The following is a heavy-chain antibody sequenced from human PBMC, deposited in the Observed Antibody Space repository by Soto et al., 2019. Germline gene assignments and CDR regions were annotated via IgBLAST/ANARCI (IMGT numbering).Heavy chain of an antibody. Sequence: APAEGFSKASGYTFTCLAMPLGRQAPGQRLAWMAWIHAGNGHTKYAQKLQGRVTMTTDTSTSTAYMELRSLRSDDTAVYYCARDRGNYFDYWGQGTLVTVSS. CDR3: ARDRGNYFDY. J-gene: IGHJ4*02. CDR2: IHAGNGHT. D-gene: IGHD3-16*01. V-gene: IGHV1-3*01. CDR1: GYTFTCLA.